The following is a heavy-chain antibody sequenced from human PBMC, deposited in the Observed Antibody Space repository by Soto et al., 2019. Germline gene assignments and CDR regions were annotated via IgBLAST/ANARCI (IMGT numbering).Heavy chain of an antibody. CDR2: INPDSGGT. D-gene: IGHD3-3*01. J-gene: IGHJ2*01. CDR1: GYTFTIYH. V-gene: IGHV1-2*02. CDR3: AREIRSGYYKYWSFDL. Sequence: QVQLVQSGAEVREPGASVKVSCKASGYTFTIYHMHWVRQAPGQGLEWMGWINPDSGGTKYAQKFQGGVTLTRDTSISTVYMELSRLRSDATAVYYCAREIRSGYYKYWSFDLWGRGTLVTVSS.